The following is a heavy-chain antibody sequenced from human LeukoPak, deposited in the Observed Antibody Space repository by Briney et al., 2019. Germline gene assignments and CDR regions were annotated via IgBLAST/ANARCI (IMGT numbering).Heavy chain of an antibody. V-gene: IGHV4-34*01. D-gene: IGHD3-22*01. CDR1: GGSFSDYY. CDR2: INDSGSI. Sequence: SETLSLTCAVYGGSFSDYYWIWIRQSPGKGLEWIGEINDSGSINYNPSLKSRVTISVDASKNQFSLKLSSVTAADTAVYYCATRGYYYVSDYWGQGTLVTVSS. CDR3: ATRGYYYVSDY. J-gene: IGHJ4*02.